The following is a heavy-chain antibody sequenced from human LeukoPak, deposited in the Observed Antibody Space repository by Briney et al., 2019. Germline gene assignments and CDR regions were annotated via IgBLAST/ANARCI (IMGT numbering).Heavy chain of an antibody. D-gene: IGHD4-17*01. CDR3: ARGIESYGGYGY. CDR1: GGSISGSY. CDR2: MYNSGST. Sequence: SETLSLTCTVSGGSISGSYWSWIRQPPGKGLEWIAYMYNSGSTNYNPSLKSRVTISIDTSKNQFSLKLSSLTAADTAIYYCARGIESYGGYGYWGQGTLVTASS. V-gene: IGHV4-59*01. J-gene: IGHJ4*02.